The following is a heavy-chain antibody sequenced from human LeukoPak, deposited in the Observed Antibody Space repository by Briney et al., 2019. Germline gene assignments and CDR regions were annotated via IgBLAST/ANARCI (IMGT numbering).Heavy chain of an antibody. V-gene: IGHV3-23*01. CDR3: ASTSSSWYWDNWFDP. D-gene: IGHD6-13*01. Sequence: GGSLRLSCAASGFTFSSYAMSWVRQAPGKGLEWVSAISGSGGSTYYADSVKGRFTISRDNSKNTLYLQMNSLRAEDTAVYYCASTSSSWYWDNWFDPWGQGTLVTVSS. CDR2: ISGSGGST. CDR1: GFTFSSYA. J-gene: IGHJ5*02.